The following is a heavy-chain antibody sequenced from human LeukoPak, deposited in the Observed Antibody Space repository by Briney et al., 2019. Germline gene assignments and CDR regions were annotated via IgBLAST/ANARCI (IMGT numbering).Heavy chain of an antibody. CDR3: ARDFAGQYLDWLFPSNWFDP. CDR2: INPSGGST. CDR1: GYTFTSYY. D-gene: IGHD3-9*01. V-gene: IGHV1-46*01. J-gene: IGHJ5*02. Sequence: ASVKVSCKASGYTFTSYYMHWVRQAPGQGLEWMGIINPSGGSTSYAQKFQGRVTMTRDTSTSTVYMELSSLRSEDTAVYYCARDFAGQYLDWLFPSNWFDPWGQGTLVTVSS.